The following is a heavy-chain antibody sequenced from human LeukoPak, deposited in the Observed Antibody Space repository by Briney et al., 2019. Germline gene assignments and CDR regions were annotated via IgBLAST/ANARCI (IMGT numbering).Heavy chain of an antibody. CDR1: GFTFNRCW. D-gene: IGHD2-21*02. CDR2: INPDGRDT. J-gene: IGHJ1*01. Sequence: GGSLRLSCVVSGFTFNRCWMNWVRQAPGKGLEWVAHINPDGRDTYYVDSVKGRFTISRDNAQNSMYLQMNSLRVEDTAVYYCTSWGDTTAEYFQRWGQGTLVTVSS. V-gene: IGHV3-7*01. CDR3: TSWGDTTAEYFQR.